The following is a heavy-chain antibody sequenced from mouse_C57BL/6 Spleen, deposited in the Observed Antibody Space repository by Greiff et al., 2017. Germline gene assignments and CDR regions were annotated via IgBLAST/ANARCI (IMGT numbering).Heavy chain of an antibody. D-gene: IGHD2-3*01. CDR2: IDPSDSYT. Sequence: QVQLQQSGAELVKPGASVKLSCKASGYTFTSYWMQWVKQRPGQGLEWIGEIDPSDSYTNYNQKFKGKATLTVDTSSSTAYMQLSSLTSEDSAVYYCARRTGDGYFFFDYWGQGTTLTVSS. CDR3: ARRTGDGYFFFDY. J-gene: IGHJ2*01. CDR1: GYTFTSYW. V-gene: IGHV1-50*01.